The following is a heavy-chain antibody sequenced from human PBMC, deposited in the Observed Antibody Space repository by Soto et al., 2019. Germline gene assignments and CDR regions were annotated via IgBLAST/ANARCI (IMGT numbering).Heavy chain of an antibody. V-gene: IGHV4-59*01. J-gene: IGHJ6*02. CDR1: GGSISSYY. D-gene: IGHD3-9*01. CDR2: IYYSGST. CDR3: ARGLRYFDWGYYYGMDV. Sequence: SETLSLTCTVSGGSISSYYWSWIRQPPGKGLEWIGYIYYSGSTNYNPSLKSRVTISVDTSKNQFSLKLSSVTAADTAVYYCARGLRYFDWGYYYGMDVWGQGTTVTVSS.